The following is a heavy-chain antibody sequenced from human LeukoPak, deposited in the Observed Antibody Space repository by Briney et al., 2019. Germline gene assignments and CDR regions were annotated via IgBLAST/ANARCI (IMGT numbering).Heavy chain of an antibody. CDR2: INPTGGST. D-gene: IGHD2-21*02. Sequence: ASVKVSCKASGYTFTSYYMHWVRQAPGQGLEWMGLINPTGGSTGYAQKFQGRVTMTRDTSISTAYMELSRLRSDDTAVYYCARESPLCSGDCYDLLSRFDPWGQGTLVTVSS. CDR1: GYTFTSYY. J-gene: IGHJ5*02. CDR3: ARESPLCSGDCYDLLSRFDP. V-gene: IGHV1-46*01.